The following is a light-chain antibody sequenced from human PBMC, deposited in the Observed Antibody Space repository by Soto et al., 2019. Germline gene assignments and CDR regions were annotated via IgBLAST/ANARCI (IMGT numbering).Light chain of an antibody. Sequence: SQSPASLSAPVCSRVLITCRASQTSSSHLDWYQQKPGKAPNLLVYAASSLQSGVPSRFSGSGSGTDFTLTISSLQPEDFAAYFCQQRYTTPITFGQGTRLEIK. CDR2: AAS. CDR3: QQRYTTPIT. J-gene: IGKJ5*01. V-gene: IGKV1-39*01. CDR1: QTSSSH.